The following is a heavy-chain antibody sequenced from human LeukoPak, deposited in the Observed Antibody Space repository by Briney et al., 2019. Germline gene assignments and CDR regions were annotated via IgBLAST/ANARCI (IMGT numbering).Heavy chain of an antibody. CDR3: ASRAGYSSSWDAFDI. Sequence: GESLKISCKGSGYSFISYWIGWVRQMPGKGLEWMGIIYPGDSDTRYSPSFQGQVTISADKSISTAYLQWSSLKASDTAMYYCASRAGYSSSWDAFDIWGQGTMVTVSS. V-gene: IGHV5-51*01. CDR1: GYSFISYW. J-gene: IGHJ3*02. CDR2: IYPGDSDT. D-gene: IGHD6-13*01.